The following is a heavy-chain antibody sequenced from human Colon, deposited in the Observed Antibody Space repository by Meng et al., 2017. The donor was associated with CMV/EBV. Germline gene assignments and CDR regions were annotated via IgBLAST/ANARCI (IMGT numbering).Heavy chain of an antibody. Sequence: GESLKISCAASGFTFRTFWMHWVRQVPGRGPVWVSRVNSDGSNTPYADSARGRFTISRDNAKNTLYLQMSGLRAEDTAIYYCAGSESSNKFDYWGQGTLVTSPQ. V-gene: IGHV3-74*01. J-gene: IGHJ4*02. D-gene: IGHD6-6*01. CDR2: VNSDGSNT. CDR3: AGSESSNKFDY. CDR1: GFTFRTFW.